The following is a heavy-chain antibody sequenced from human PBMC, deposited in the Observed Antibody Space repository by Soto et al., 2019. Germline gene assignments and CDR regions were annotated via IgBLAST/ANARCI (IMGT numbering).Heavy chain of an antibody. D-gene: IGHD3-16*01. V-gene: IGHV4-59*01. CDR1: GGSISSYY. CDR2: IYYSGST. J-gene: IGHJ5*02. CDR3: ARLYGPEDWFDP. Sequence: SETLSLTCTVSGGSISSYYWSWIRQPPGKGLEWIGYIYYSGSTNYNPSLKSRVTISVDTSKNQFSLKLSSVTAADTAVYYCARLYGPEDWFDPWGQGTLVTVSS.